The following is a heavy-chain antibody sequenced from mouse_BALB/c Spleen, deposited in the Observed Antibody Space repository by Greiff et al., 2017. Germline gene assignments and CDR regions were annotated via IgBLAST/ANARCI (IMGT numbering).Heavy chain of an antibody. CDR1: GFTFTSYW. V-gene: IGHV1-7*01. Sequence: VQLQQSGAELAQPGASVKLSCKASGFTFTSYWMHWVKQRPGQGLEWIGHINPSTGYTEYNQKFKVKATLTADKTSSTAYMQLSSLTSEDSAVYYCARDSAGYASWGQGTLVTVSA. D-gene: IGHD3-2*01. J-gene: IGHJ3*01. CDR3: ARDSAGYAS. CDR2: INPSTGYT.